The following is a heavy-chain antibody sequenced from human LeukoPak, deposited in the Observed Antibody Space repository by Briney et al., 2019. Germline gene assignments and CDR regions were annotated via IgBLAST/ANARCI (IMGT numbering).Heavy chain of an antibody. CDR3: GWAVAGDFDY. CDR2: IKQDGSEK. Sequence: GGSLRLSCTASGLTLSNYWMIWVRQAPGKGLQWVAKIKQDGSEKYYVDSVKGRFTISRDNAKNSLYLQMNSLRAEDTAVYYCGWAVAGDFDYWGQGTLVTVSS. V-gene: IGHV3-7*04. CDR1: GLTLSNYW. J-gene: IGHJ4*02. D-gene: IGHD6-19*01.